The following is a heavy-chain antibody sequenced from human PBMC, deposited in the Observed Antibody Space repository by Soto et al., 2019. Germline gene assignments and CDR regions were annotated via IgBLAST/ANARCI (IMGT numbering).Heavy chain of an antibody. V-gene: IGHV4-39*01. Sequence: QLQLQESGPGLVKPSETLSLTCTVSGGSISSSSYYWGWIRQPPGKGLEWIGSIYYSGSTYYNPSLKSRVTIAVDTSKNQVSLKLSSVTAADTAVYYCARHPKIIAAAGTNFDYWGQGTLVTVSS. CDR3: ARHPKIIAAAGTNFDY. CDR1: GGSISSSSYY. J-gene: IGHJ4*02. CDR2: IYYSGST. D-gene: IGHD6-13*01.